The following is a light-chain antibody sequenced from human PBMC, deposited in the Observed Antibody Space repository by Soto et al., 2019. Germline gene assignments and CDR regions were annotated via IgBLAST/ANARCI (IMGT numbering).Light chain of an antibody. Sequence: QSALTQPASVSGSTGQSITISCTGTSSDVGGYNYVSWYQQHPGKAPKLMIYDVSNRPSGVSNRFSGSKSGHTASLTISGLLAEDEADYYCSSYTSSSTLVFGTGTKLTVL. V-gene: IGLV2-14*01. CDR1: SSDVGGYNY. J-gene: IGLJ1*01. CDR2: DVS. CDR3: SSYTSSSTLV.